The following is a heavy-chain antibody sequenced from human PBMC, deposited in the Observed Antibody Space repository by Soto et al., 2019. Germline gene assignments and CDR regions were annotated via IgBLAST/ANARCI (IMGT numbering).Heavy chain of an antibody. D-gene: IGHD1-26*01. CDR3: ARPAAPRGNWFDP. CDR2: MNPNSGNT. J-gene: IGHJ5*02. CDR1: GYTFTSYD. V-gene: IGHV1-8*01. Sequence: ASVKVSCKASGYTFTSYDINWVRQATGQGLEWMGWMNPNSGNTGYAQKLQGRVTMTRNTSISTAYMELSSLRSEDTAVYYCARPAAPRGNWFDPWGQGTLVTVSS.